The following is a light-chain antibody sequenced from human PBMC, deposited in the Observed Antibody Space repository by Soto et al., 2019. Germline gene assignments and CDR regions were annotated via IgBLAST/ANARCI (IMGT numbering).Light chain of an antibody. CDR1: QSVSSR. Sequence: EILFATNPSSLALSPRGRATLSRRASQSVSSRLAWYQRKPGQAPSLLISGASFRAPGTPDRFSGSGSGTDFTLTISRLEPEDFALYYCQHYAGGSPITFGQGTRLEI. J-gene: IGKJ5*01. V-gene: IGKV3-20*01. CDR3: QHYAGGSPIT. CDR2: GAS.